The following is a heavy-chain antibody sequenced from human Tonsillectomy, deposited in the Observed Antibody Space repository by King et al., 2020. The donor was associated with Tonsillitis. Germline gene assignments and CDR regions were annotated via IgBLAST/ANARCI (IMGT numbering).Heavy chain of an antibody. Sequence: QLVQSGAEVKKPGASVKVSCKASGYTFTSYGISWVRQAPGQGLEWMGWISAYNGNTNYAQKLQGRVTMTTDTSTSTAYMELRSLRSDDTAVYYCARRVGQPTAYNWNSYWFDPWGQGALVTVSS. V-gene: IGHV1-18*01. CDR2: ISAYNGNT. CDR3: ARRVGQPTAYNWNSYWFDP. CDR1: GYTFTSYG. D-gene: IGHD1-7*01. J-gene: IGHJ5*02.